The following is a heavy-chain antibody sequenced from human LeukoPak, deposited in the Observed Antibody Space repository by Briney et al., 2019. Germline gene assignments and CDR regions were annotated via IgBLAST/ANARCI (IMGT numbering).Heavy chain of an antibody. J-gene: IGHJ3*02. CDR2: IYYSGRT. CDR3: ASSHLGYCSSTSCRGAFDI. V-gene: IGHV4-39*01. Sequence: SETLSLTCTVSGGSISSSSYYWGWIRHPPGKGLEWVGSIYYSGRTYYNPSLKSRVTISVDTSKTQFSLKLSSVTAADTAVYYCASSHLGYCSSTSCRGAFDIWGQGTMVTVSS. D-gene: IGHD2-2*01. CDR1: GGSISSSSYY.